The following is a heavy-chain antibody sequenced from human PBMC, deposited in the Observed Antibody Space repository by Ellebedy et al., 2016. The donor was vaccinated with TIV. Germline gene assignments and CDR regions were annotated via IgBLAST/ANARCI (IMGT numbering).Heavy chain of an antibody. V-gene: IGHV3-30-3*01. J-gene: IGHJ6*02. CDR1: GFTFSSYA. Sequence: GGSLRLSCAASGFTFSSYAMHWVRQAPGKGLEWVAVISYDGSNKYYADSVKGRFTISRDNSKNTLYLQMNSLRAEDTAVYYCAKAAGPKSYYGMDVWGQGTTDTVSS. CDR2: ISYDGSNK. D-gene: IGHD6-13*01. CDR3: AKAAGPKSYYGMDV.